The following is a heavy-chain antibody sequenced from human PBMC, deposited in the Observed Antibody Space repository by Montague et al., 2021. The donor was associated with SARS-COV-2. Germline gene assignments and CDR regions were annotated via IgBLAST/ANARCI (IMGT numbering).Heavy chain of an antibody. Sequence: SLRLSCAASGFTFSSYWMSWVRQAPGKGLEWVANIKQDGSEKYYXDSVKGRFTISRDNAKNSLYLQMNSLRAEDTAVYYCARDSGQPLLYGSPYYYYGMDVWGQGTTVTVSS. CDR1: GFTFSSYW. J-gene: IGHJ6*02. V-gene: IGHV3-7*01. D-gene: IGHD2-2*02. CDR3: ARDSGQPLLYGSPYYYYGMDV. CDR2: IKQDGSEK.